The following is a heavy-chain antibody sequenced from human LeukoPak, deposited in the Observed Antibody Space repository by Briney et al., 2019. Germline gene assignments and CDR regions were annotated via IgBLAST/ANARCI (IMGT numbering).Heavy chain of an antibody. CDR2: ISGRWT. Sequence: GGSLRLSCAASEFTLSTYAMNWVRQAPGKGLEWVSTISGRWTNYADSVKGRFTISRDNAKNSLYLQMNSLRAEDTAVYYCARDPKGYSSSGGWFDPWGQGTLVTVSS. CDR1: EFTLSTYA. D-gene: IGHD6-13*01. CDR3: ARDPKGYSSSGGWFDP. V-gene: IGHV3-69-1*02. J-gene: IGHJ5*02.